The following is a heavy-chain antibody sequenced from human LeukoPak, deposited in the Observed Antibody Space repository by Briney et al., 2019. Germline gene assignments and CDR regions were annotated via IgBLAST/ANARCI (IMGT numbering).Heavy chain of an antibody. V-gene: IGHV3-21*06. CDR2: ITSSSSYI. Sequence: GGSLRLSCAASGFTFTSYNMNWVRQAPGKGLEWVSSITSSSSYIYYADSVKGRFTISRDNAKNSLYLQMDSLRVEDTAVYYCARRRRIQLWLEPEPSGRNYFDYWGQGTLVTVSS. J-gene: IGHJ4*02. CDR3: ARRRRIQLWLEPEPSGRNYFDY. CDR1: GFTFTSYN. D-gene: IGHD5-18*01.